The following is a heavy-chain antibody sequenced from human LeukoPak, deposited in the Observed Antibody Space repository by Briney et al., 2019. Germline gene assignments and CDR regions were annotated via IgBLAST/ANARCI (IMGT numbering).Heavy chain of an antibody. D-gene: IGHD6-6*01. CDR2: ISYDGSNK. CDR1: GFTFSSYA. V-gene: IGHV3-30-3*01. CDR3: ARDRQQLVSGLSDY. Sequence: GRSLRLSCAASGFTFSSYAMHWVRQAPGKGLEWVAVISYDGSNKYYADSVKGRFTISRDNSKNTLYLQMNSLRAEDTAVYYCARDRQQLVSGLSDYWGQGTLATVSS. J-gene: IGHJ4*02.